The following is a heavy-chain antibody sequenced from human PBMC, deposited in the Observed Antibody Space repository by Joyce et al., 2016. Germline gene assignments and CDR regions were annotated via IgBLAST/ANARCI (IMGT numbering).Heavy chain of an antibody. D-gene: IGHD7-27*01. CDR2: IIPSFAKP. CDR3: ARGWGIDDLDHYYYLDV. J-gene: IGHJ6*03. CDR1: GGTFSSYP. V-gene: IGHV1-69*06. Sequence: QVQLVQSGAEVKKPGSSVRVSCKTSGGTFSSYPIGWVRQAPGQGLEWVGGIIPSFAKPHYAQKFQGRVTITADKSTSTAYMELSRLRSEDTAVYFCARGWGIDDLDHYYYLDVWGTGTTVTVSS.